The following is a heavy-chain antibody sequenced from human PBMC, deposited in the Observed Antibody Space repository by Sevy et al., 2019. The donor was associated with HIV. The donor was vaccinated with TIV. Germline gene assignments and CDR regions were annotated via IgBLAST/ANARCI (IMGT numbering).Heavy chain of an antibody. Sequence: ASVKVSCKASGYTFTSYGISWVRQPPGQGLEWMGWISAYKGNTNYAQKLQGRVTMTTDTSTSTAYMGLRSLRSDDTAVYYCARDSIAAGTTTIVGYYYGMDVWGQGTTVTVSS. CDR1: GYTFTSYG. CDR3: ARDSIAAGTTTIVGYYYGMDV. V-gene: IGHV1-18*01. CDR2: ISAYKGNT. J-gene: IGHJ6*02. D-gene: IGHD6-13*01.